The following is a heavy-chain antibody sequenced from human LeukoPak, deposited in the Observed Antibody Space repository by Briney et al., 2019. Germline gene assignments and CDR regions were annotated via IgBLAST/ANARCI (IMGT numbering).Heavy chain of an antibody. V-gene: IGHV4-31*03. Sequence: SETLSLTCTVSGGSISSGGYYWSWIRQHPGKGLEWIGYIYYSGSTYYSPSLKSRVTISVDTSKNQFSLKLSSVTAADTAVYYCARLASTYYDFWSGYYPGVYYFDYWGQGTLVTVSS. CDR1: GGSISSGGYY. CDR3: ARLASTYYDFWSGYYPGVYYFDY. CDR2: IYYSGST. J-gene: IGHJ4*02. D-gene: IGHD3-3*01.